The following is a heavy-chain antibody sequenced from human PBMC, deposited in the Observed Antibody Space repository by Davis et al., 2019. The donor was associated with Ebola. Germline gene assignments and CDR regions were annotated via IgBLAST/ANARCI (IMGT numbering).Heavy chain of an antibody. CDR3: ASSGGWFPYYFPY. V-gene: IGHV3-74*01. J-gene: IGHJ4*02. CDR2: LNSDGSST. CDR1: GFTFSTYW. D-gene: IGHD2-15*01. Sequence: GESLKISCAASGFTFSTYWMHWVRQAPGKGLVWVSRLNSDGSSTNYADSVKGRFTISRDNAKNTLYLQMNSLRAEDTALYYCASSGGWFPYYFPYWGQGTLVTVSS.